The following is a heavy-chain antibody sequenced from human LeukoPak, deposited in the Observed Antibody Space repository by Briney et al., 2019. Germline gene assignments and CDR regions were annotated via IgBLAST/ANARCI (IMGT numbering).Heavy chain of an antibody. V-gene: IGHV3-23*01. CDR3: AKGSYCSSTSCYTD. CDR2: ISGSGGST. D-gene: IGHD2-2*02. J-gene: IGHJ4*02. CDR1: GFTFSSYA. Sequence: GGSLRLSCAASGFTFSSYAMSWVRQAPGKGLEWVSVISGSGGSTYYADSVKGRFTISRDNSKNTLYLQMNSLRAEDTAVYYCAKGSYCSSTSCYTDWGQGTLVTVSS.